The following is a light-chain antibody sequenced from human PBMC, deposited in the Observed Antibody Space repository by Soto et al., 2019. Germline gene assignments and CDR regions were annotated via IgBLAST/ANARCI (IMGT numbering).Light chain of an antibody. J-gene: IGKJ4*01. CDR2: GAS. CDR3: QQYDNVHLT. CDR1: QSVSSSY. V-gene: IGKV3-20*01. Sequence: EIVLTQSPGTLSLSPGERATLSCRASQSVSSSYLAWYQQKPGQAPRLLIYGASSRATGIPDRFSGSGSGTDFTLTISRLEPEDFATYYCQQYDNVHLTFGGGTKVDIK.